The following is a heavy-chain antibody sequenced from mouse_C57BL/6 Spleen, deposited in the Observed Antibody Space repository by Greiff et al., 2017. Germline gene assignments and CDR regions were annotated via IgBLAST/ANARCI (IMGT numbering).Heavy chain of an antibody. CDR3: ARQSGNYDYFDY. V-gene: IGHV5-9*01. D-gene: IGHD2-1*01. Sequence: EVQLQESGGGLVKPGGSLKLSCAASGFTFSSYTMSWVRQTPEKRLEWVATISGGGGNTYYPDSVKGRFTISRDNAKNTLYLQMSSLRSEDTALYYCARQSGNYDYFDYWGQGTTLTVSS. J-gene: IGHJ2*01. CDR2: ISGGGGNT. CDR1: GFTFSSYT.